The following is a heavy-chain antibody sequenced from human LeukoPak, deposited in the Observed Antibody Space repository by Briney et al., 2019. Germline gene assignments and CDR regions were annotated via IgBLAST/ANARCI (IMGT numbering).Heavy chain of an antibody. CDR2: IYTSGST. CDR3: ASYPYYYGSGSQGDFDY. J-gene: IGHJ4*02. Sequence: SETLSLTSSVSGGSISSYYWSWIRQPAGKGLEWIGRIYTSGSTNYNPSLKSRVTMSVDTSKNQFSLKLSSVTAADTAVYYCASYPYYYGSGSQGDFDYWGQGTLVTVSS. D-gene: IGHD3-10*01. V-gene: IGHV4-4*07. CDR1: GGSISSYY.